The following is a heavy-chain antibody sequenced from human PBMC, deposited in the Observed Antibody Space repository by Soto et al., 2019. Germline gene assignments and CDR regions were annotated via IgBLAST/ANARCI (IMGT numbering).Heavy chain of an antibody. CDR1: GFAFNSYA. CDR2: ISGSGGST. D-gene: IGHD2-15*01. Sequence: EVQLLESGGGLVQPGVSLRLYCAVSGFAFNSYAMDWVRQAPGKGLEWVSAISGSGGSTYHADSVRGRFTISRDNSKNTLYLQMNSLRAEDTAVYYCAKERSGGTLHYWGQGTLVTVSS. J-gene: IGHJ4*02. CDR3: AKERSGGTLHY. V-gene: IGHV3-23*01.